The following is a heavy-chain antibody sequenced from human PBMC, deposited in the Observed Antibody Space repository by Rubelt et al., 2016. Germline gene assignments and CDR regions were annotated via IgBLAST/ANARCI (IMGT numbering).Heavy chain of an antibody. D-gene: IGHD3-10*01. CDR2: INHSGST. CDR3: ARGGRYYGSGSYQRHNWFDP. V-gene: IGHV4-34*01. J-gene: IGHJ5*02. Sequence: QVQLQQWGAGLLKPSETLSLTCAVYGGSFSGYYWSWIRQPPGKGLEWLGEINHSGSTNYNPSLKSRVTISVDTSKNQFSRKLSSVTAADTAVYYCARGGRYYGSGSYQRHNWFDPWGQGTLVTVSS. CDR1: GGSFSGYY.